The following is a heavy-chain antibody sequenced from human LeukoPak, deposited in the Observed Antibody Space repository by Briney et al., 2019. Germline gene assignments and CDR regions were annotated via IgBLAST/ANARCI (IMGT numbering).Heavy chain of an antibody. CDR2: IYPGDSDT. Sequence: GEALKISRKGFGYSFTSYWIGRVRQIPGKGLEGMGIIYPGDSDTRYSPSLQGQVTISADKSISTAYLQWSSLKASDTVMYYCARRSQEYSYGRHAIDYWGQGTLVTVSS. CDR3: ARRSQEYSYGRHAIDY. CDR1: GYSFTSYW. J-gene: IGHJ4*02. V-gene: IGHV5-51*01. D-gene: IGHD5-18*01.